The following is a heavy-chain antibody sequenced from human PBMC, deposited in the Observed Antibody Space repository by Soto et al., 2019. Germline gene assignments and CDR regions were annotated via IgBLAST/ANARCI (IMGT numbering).Heavy chain of an antibody. CDR3: AKDRVLMSSGWYTTDAFDI. J-gene: IGHJ3*02. CDR2: ISGSGGST. V-gene: IGHV3-23*01. D-gene: IGHD6-19*01. Sequence: GGSLRLSCAASGFTFSSYAMSWVRQAPGKGLEWVSAISGSGGSTYYADSVKGRFTISRDNSKNTLYLQMNSLRAEDTAVYYCAKDRVLMSSGWYTTDAFDIWGQGTMVTVSS. CDR1: GFTFSSYA.